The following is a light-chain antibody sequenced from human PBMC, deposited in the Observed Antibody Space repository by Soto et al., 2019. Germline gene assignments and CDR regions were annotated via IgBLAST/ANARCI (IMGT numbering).Light chain of an antibody. J-gene: IGKJ4*01. V-gene: IGKV3-15*01. CDR3: QQYNNLPPLT. CDR1: QSVSSN. Sequence: EVVMTQSPATLSVSPGERATLSCRASQSVSSNLAWYQQKPGQAPRLLIYGASTRAAGIPARFSGSGSGTDFTLTITSLQFEDFAVYSCQQYNNLPPLTFGGGTKVEIK. CDR2: GAS.